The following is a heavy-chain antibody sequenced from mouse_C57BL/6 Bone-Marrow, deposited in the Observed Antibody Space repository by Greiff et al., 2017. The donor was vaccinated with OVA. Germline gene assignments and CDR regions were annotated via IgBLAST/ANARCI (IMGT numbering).Heavy chain of an antibody. J-gene: IGHJ4*01. D-gene: IGHD2-5*01. CDR3: ARGAYYSNCYYAMDY. V-gene: IGHV1-64*01. Sequence: QVQLKQPGAELVKPGASVKLSCKASGYPFTSYWMHWVKQRPGQGLEWIGMIHPNSGSTNYNEKFKSKATLTVDKSSSTAYMQLSSLTSEDSAVYYCARGAYYSNCYYAMDYWGQGTSVTVSS. CDR1: GYPFTSYW. CDR2: IHPNSGST.